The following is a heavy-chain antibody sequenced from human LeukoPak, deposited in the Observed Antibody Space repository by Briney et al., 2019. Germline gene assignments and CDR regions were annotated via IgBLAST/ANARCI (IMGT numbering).Heavy chain of an antibody. V-gene: IGHV4-59*01. J-gene: IGHJ4*02. CDR3: ASSYYDSSGYLDPNFDY. Sequence: SETLSLACTVSGGSISSYYWSWIRQPPGKGLEWIGYIYYSGSTNYNPSLKSRVTISVDTSKNQFSLKLSSVTAADTAVYYCASSYYDSSGYLDPNFDYWGQGTLVTVSS. CDR2: IYYSGST. D-gene: IGHD3-22*01. CDR1: GGSISSYY.